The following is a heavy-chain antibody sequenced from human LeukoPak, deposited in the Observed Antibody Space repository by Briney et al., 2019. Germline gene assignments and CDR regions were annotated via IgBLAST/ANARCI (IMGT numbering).Heavy chain of an antibody. D-gene: IGHD5-24*01. CDR2: IYYSGGT. Sequence: SETLSLTCTVSGGSISSYSCSWIRQPPGKGLEWIGYIYYSGGTSYNPSLRSRVTISVDTSKNQFSLKLSSVTAADTAVYYCARHRDGYSNQAFDYWGQGTLVTVSS. J-gene: IGHJ4*02. CDR3: ARHRDGYSNQAFDY. V-gene: IGHV4-59*01. CDR1: GGSISSYS.